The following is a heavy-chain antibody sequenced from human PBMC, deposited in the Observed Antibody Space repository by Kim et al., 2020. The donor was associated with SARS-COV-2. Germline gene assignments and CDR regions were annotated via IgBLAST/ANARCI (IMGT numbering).Heavy chain of an antibody. V-gene: IGHV3-15*01. J-gene: IGHJ6*01. D-gene: IGHD3-9*01. CDR1: GFTFTNAW. Sequence: GGSLRLSCAASGFTFTNAWMSWVRQAPGKGLEWVGHIKSKTDGGTTDYAAPVKGRFTILRDDSQNTLFLHMNSLKTEDTAVYYCTTGNFDWLLRLDYYYG. CDR2: IKSKTDGGTT. CDR3: TTGNFDWLLRLDYYYG.